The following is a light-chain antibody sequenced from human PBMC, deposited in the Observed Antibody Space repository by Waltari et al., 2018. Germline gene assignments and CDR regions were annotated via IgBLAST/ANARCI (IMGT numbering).Light chain of an antibody. CDR1: SSDVGGYNL. Sequence: QSALTQPASVSGSPGPSITIPCTGTSSDVGGYNLVSWYQQHPDKAPKLMIYEGSKRPSGVSSRFSGSKSGSTASLTISGLQAEDEADYYCCSYAGSNTYVFGTGTKVTVL. CDR2: EGS. J-gene: IGLJ1*01. CDR3: CSYAGSNTYV. V-gene: IGLV2-23*01.